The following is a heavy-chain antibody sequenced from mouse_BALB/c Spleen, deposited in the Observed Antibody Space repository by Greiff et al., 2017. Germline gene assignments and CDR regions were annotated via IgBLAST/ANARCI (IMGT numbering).Heavy chain of an antibody. J-gene: IGHJ3*01. CDR3: TRGGNYQAWFAY. Sequence: QVQLQQSGAELVKPGASVKLSCKASGYTFTSYYMYWVKQRPGQGLEWIGGINPSNGGTNFNEKFKSKATLTVDKSSSTAYMQLSSLTSEDSAVYYCTRGGNYQAWFAYWGQGTLVTVSA. CDR1: GYTFTSYY. D-gene: IGHD2-1*01. V-gene: IGHV1S81*02. CDR2: INPSNGGT.